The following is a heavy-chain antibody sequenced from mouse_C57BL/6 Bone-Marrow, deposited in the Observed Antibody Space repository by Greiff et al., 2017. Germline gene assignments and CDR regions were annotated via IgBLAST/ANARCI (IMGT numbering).Heavy chain of an antibody. Sequence: EVQGVESGGGLVQPGESLKLSCESNEYEFPSHDMSWVRKTPEKRLELVAAINSDGGSTYYPYTMERRFIISRDNTKKTLYLQMSSLRSEDTALYYCATRGYDYDWFAYWGQGTLVTVSA. CDR1: EYEFPSHD. CDR2: INSDGGST. D-gene: IGHD2-4*01. J-gene: IGHJ3*01. V-gene: IGHV5-2*01. CDR3: ATRGYDYDWFAY.